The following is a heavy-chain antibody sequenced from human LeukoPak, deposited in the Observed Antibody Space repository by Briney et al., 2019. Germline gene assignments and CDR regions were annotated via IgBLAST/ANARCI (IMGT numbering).Heavy chain of an antibody. CDR1: GDSVSSNSAA. CDR3: ARGSTSRRYYYYYMDV. D-gene: IGHD2-2*01. V-gene: IGHV6-1*01. Sequence: SQTLSLTCAISGDSVSSNSAAWNWIRQSPSRGLEWLGRTYYRSKWYNDYAVSVKGRITINPDTSKNQFSLQLNSVTPEDTAVYYCARGSTSRRYYYYYMDVWGKGTTVTVSS. CDR2: TYYRSKWYN. J-gene: IGHJ6*03.